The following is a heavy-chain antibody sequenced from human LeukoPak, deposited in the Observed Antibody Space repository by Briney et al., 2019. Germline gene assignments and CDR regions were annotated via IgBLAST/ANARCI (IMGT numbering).Heavy chain of an antibody. CDR2: ISGSGGTT. Sequence: PGGSLRLSCAASGFTFRSDAMSWVRQAPGKGLEWVSGISGSGGTTYYADSVKGRFTISRDNSKNTLYLQMNSLRAEDTAVYYCAKAQANWGYGVGLDPWGQGTLVTVSS. V-gene: IGHV3-23*01. CDR1: GFTFRSDA. J-gene: IGHJ5*02. CDR3: AKAQANWGYGVGLDP. D-gene: IGHD7-27*01.